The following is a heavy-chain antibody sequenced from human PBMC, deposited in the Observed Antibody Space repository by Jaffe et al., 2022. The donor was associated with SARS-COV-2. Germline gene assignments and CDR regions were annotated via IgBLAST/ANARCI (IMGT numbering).Heavy chain of an antibody. CDR2: ISGSGVST. V-gene: IGHV3-23*01. CDR3: AKSLPPASDYYNGMDV. CDR1: GFTFSSYA. Sequence: EDRLLESGGGLVQPGGSLRLSCAASGFTFSSYAMSWVRQAPGKGLEWVSSISGSGVSTYYADSVKGRFTISRDNSRNTLYLHMNRLRADDRAVYYCAKSLPPASDYYNGMDVWGQGTTVTVSS. J-gene: IGHJ6*02.